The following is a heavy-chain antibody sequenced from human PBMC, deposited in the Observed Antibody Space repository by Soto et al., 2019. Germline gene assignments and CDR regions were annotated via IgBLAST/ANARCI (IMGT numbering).Heavy chain of an antibody. V-gene: IGHV2-5*01. J-gene: IGHJ6*02. Sequence: QITLKESGPTLVKPTQTLTLTCTFSGFSFSTTGVNVNWIRQPPGKTLEWLALIYWTDDKRYSPSLKDRLNITKDTSKYLVVLTLTNMDPVDTATYYCATHSRDFYYYGMDVWGQGTTVTVSS. CDR3: ATHSRDFYYYGMDV. CDR1: GFSFSTTGVN. CDR2: IYWTDDK. D-gene: IGHD6-6*01.